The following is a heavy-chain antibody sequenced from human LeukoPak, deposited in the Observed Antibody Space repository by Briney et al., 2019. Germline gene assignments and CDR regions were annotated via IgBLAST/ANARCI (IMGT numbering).Heavy chain of an antibody. CDR1: GYTFTRYY. Sequence: ASVKVSRKASGYTFTRYYIHWVRQAPGQGLEWMGWINPQSGGTGFAQKYQARVTMTRDTSIKTAYMELSSLRSGDTAVYFCARDPGYFVDSTVITPYYYMDVWGKGTAVTASS. CDR2: INPQSGGT. CDR3: ARDPGYFVDSTVITPYYYMDV. J-gene: IGHJ6*03. V-gene: IGHV1-2*02. D-gene: IGHD2-15*01.